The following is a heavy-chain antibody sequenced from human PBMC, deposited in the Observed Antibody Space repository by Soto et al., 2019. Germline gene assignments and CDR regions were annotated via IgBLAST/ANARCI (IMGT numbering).Heavy chain of an antibody. J-gene: IGHJ6*03. CDR2: IYYSGSA. V-gene: IGHV4-59*01. CDR1: GASISSYH. CDR3: AAAVPAEYVFPYYYMDV. D-gene: IGHD6-25*01. Sequence: QVQLQESGPGLVKPSETLSLTCTVSGASISSYHWSWIRQTPGTGLEWIGYIYYSGSANYNTSLKSRVTFSVDTSKSQVSLKLSSVTAADTGVYYCAAAVPAEYVFPYYYMDVWGKGTTVTVSS.